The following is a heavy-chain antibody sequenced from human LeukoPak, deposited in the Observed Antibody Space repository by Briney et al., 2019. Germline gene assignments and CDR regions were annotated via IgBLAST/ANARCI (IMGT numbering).Heavy chain of an antibody. Sequence: SETLSLTCTVSGGSISSYYWSWIRQPPGKGLERIGYSYYSGSTNYNPSLKSRVTISVDTSKNQFSLKLSSVTAADTAVYYCARVLSSGWYFGSRIHAFDIWGQGTMVTVSS. CDR2: SYYSGST. V-gene: IGHV4-59*01. J-gene: IGHJ3*02. CDR1: GGSISSYY. D-gene: IGHD6-19*01. CDR3: ARVLSSGWYFGSRIHAFDI.